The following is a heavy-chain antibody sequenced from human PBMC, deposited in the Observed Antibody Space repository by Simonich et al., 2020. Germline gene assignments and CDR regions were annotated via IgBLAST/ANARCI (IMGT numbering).Heavy chain of an antibody. D-gene: IGHD3-10*01. CDR2: INPYSGGI. J-gene: IGHJ6*02. CDR3: ARVPGIYYYYGMDV. CDR1: GNTLTGNK. Sequence: GAEVKKPGATVKVSCKDSGNTLTGNKMHWVRQAPGQGLEWMGRINPYSGGINYAQKFQGMVTMTRDTSISTAYMELSRLRSDDTAVYYCARVPGIYYYYGMDVWGQGTTVTVSS. V-gene: IGHV1-2*06.